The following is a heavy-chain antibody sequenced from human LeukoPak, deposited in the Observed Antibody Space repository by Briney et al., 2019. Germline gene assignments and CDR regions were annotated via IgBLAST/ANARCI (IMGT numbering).Heavy chain of an antibody. CDR1: GFTLSKVW. V-gene: IGHV3-66*01. J-gene: IGHJ4*02. Sequence: GGSLRLSCAASGFTLSKVWMSWVRQAPGKGLEWVSVIYSGDSTDYADSVKGRFTISRDNSKNTLYLQMNSLRAEDTAVYYCARSPRGVVVAATYFDYWGQGTLVTVSS. CDR3: ARSPRGVVVAATYFDY. D-gene: IGHD2-15*01. CDR2: IYSGDST.